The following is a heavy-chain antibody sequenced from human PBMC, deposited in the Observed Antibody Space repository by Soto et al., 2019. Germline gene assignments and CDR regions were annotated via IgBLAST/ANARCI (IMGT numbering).Heavy chain of an antibody. CDR1: GFAFSSLP. D-gene: IGHD3-10*01. J-gene: IGHJ3*02. CDR2: ISDGGDLT. V-gene: IGHV3-23*01. CDR3: ARRVIGSSRAFDI. Sequence: PGGSLRLSCAASGFAFSSLPMSWVRQAPEKGLEWVAGISDGGDLTYNADSVRGRFTISRDNSRNTLYLQMNSLRAEDTAVYYCARRVIGSSRAFDIWGQGTMVTVSS.